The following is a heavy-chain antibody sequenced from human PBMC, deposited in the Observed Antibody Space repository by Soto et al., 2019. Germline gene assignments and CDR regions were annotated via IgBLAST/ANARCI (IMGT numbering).Heavy chain of an antibody. Sequence: EVQLVESGGGLVKPGGSLRLSCAASGFTFSSYSMNWVRQAPGKGLEWVSSISSSSSYIYYADSVKGRFTISRDNAKNSLYLQMNSLRAEDTAVYYCASSSSIAAHNWFDPWGQGTLVTVSS. D-gene: IGHD6-6*01. V-gene: IGHV3-21*01. J-gene: IGHJ5*02. CDR1: GFTFSSYS. CDR2: ISSSSSYI. CDR3: ASSSSIAAHNWFDP.